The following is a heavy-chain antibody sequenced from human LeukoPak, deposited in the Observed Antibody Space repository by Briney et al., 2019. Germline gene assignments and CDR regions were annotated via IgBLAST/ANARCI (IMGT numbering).Heavy chain of an antibody. J-gene: IGHJ4*02. CDR2: IYYSGST. CDR3: ARDRYGGGYSTFDY. V-gene: IGHV4-31*03. Sequence: SETLSLTCTVSGGSISSGGYYWSWIRQHPGKGLEWIGYIYYSGSTYYNPSLKSRVTVSVDTSKNQFSLKLSSVTAADTAVYYCARDRYGGGYSTFDYWGQGTLVTVSS. D-gene: IGHD5-18*01. CDR1: GGSISSGGYY.